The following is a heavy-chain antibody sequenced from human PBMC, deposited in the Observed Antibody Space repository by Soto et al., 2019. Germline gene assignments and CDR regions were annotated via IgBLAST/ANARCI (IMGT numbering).Heavy chain of an antibody. Sequence: PSETLSRTCTVSGGSISSYYWSWLRQPPGKGLEWIGYIYYSGSTNDNPSLKSRVTISVDTSKNQFSLKLSSVTAADTAVYYCARVTTPDAFDIWGQGTMVTVSS. CDR1: GGSISSYY. CDR2: IYYSGST. D-gene: IGHD4-4*01. V-gene: IGHV4-59*01. J-gene: IGHJ3*02. CDR3: ARVTTPDAFDI.